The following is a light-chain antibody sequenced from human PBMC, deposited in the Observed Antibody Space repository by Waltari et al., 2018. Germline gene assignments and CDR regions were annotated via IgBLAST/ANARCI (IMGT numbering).Light chain of an antibody. J-gene: IGLJ3*02. CDR1: SSSIGSNT. V-gene: IGLV1-44*01. CDR3: ATWDDTLNGHWV. Sequence: QSVLTQPPSASGTPGQRVTISCSGSSSSIGSNTVNWYQQLPGTAPKLLLHNSNERPSGVPDRFAGSKSGTSASLAISGLQSEDEADYYCATWDDTLNGHWVFGGGTKLTVL. CDR2: NSN.